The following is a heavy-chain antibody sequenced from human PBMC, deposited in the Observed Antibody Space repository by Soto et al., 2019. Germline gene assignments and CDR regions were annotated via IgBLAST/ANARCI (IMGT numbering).Heavy chain of an antibody. CDR1: GFTFSSYA. V-gene: IGHV3-23*01. J-gene: IGHJ6*02. D-gene: IGHD3-3*01. Sequence: EVQLLESGGGLVQPGGSLRLSCAASGFTFSSYAMSWVRQAPGKGLEWVSAISGSGGSTYYADSVKGRFTISRDNSKNTLYLQMNSLTAEDTAVYYCAKFSNDFWSGLDVWGQGTTVTVSS. CDR2: ISGSGGST. CDR3: AKFSNDFWSGLDV.